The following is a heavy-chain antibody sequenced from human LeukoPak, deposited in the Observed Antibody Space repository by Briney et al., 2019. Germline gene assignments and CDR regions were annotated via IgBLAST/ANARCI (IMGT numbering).Heavy chain of an antibody. CDR3: AKDLPSRGWSCYFDY. D-gene: IGHD6-19*01. J-gene: IGHJ4*02. CDR1: GFTFDDYA. CDR2: ISWNSGSI. V-gene: IGHV3-9*01. Sequence: GGSLRLSCAASGFTFDDYAMHWVRQAPGKGLEWVSGISWNSGSIGYADSVKGRFTISRDNAKNSLYLQMNSLRAEDTALYYCAKDLPSRGWSCYFDYWGQGTLVTVSS.